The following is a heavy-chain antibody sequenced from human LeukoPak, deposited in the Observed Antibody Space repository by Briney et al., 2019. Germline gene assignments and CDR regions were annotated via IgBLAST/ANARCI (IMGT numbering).Heavy chain of an antibody. CDR1: GYTLTNYY. J-gene: IGHJ6*04. Sequence: ASVKVSCKASGYTLTNYYMHWVRQAPGQGLEWMGVIDPGAGSTTYAQKFQGRVTMTRDTATSTVYMELSSLRSEDTAVYYCARAHYASSNIKVPFDVWGKGTTVTVSS. CDR3: ARAHYASSNIKVPFDV. V-gene: IGHV1-46*01. CDR2: IDPGAGST. D-gene: IGHD3-22*01.